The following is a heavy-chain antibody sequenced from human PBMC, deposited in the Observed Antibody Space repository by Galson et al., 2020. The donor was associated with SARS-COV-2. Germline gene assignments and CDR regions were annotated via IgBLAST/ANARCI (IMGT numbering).Heavy chain of an antibody. D-gene: IGHD2-15*01. V-gene: IGHV3-33*01. Sequence: GESLKISCAASGFTFSSYGMHWVRQAPGKGLEWVAVIWYDGSNKYYADSVKGRFTISRDNSKNTLYLQMNSLRVEDTAVYYCARVVSYYYGMDVWGQGTTVTVSS. J-gene: IGHJ6*02. CDR3: ARVVSYYYGMDV. CDR1: GFTFSSYG. CDR2: IWYDGSNK.